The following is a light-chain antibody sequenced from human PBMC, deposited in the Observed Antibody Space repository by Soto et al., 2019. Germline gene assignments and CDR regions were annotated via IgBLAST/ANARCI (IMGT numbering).Light chain of an antibody. Sequence: QSALTQPASVSGSPGQSITISCTGTSSDVGDYNYVSWYQQHPGKAPKLMISDVSNRPSGVSNRFSGSKSGNTASLTISGLQAEDEADYYCSSYTSTNTLVVFGGGTKVTVL. J-gene: IGLJ2*01. CDR3: SSYTSTNTLVV. V-gene: IGLV2-14*01. CDR1: SSDVGDYNY. CDR2: DVS.